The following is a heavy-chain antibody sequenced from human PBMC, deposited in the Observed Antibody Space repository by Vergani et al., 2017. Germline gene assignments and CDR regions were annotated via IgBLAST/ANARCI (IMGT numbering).Heavy chain of an antibody. V-gene: IGHV3-23*01. Sequence: EVQLLESGGGLVQPGGSLRLSCAASGFTFSSYAMSWVRQAPGKGLEWVSAISGSGGSTYYADSVKGRFTISRDNSKNTLYLQMNSLRAEDTAVYYCAKDGGVGASTENWFDSWGQGTLVTVSS. D-gene: IGHD1-26*01. CDR3: AKDGGVGASTENWFDS. CDR2: ISGSGGST. CDR1: GFTFSSYA. J-gene: IGHJ5*01.